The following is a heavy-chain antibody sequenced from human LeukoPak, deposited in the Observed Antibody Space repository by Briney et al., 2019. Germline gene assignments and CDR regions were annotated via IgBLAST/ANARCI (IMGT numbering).Heavy chain of an antibody. CDR2: IYYSGST. J-gene: IGHJ4*02. Sequence: PSETLSLTCTVSGGSISSHYWSWIRQPPGKGLEWIGYIYYSGSTNYNPSLKSRVTISVDTSKNQFSLKLSSVTAADMAVYYCARDNYWGQGTLVTVSS. CDR3: ARDNY. CDR1: GGSISSHY. V-gene: IGHV4-59*11.